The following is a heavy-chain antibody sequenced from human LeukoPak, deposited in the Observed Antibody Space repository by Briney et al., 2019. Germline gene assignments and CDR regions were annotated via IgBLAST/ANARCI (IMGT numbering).Heavy chain of an antibody. CDR3: ASVDIVATRAFDI. CDR1: GGSISSYY. V-gene: IGHV4-59*01. Sequence: SETLSLTCTVSGGSISSYYWSWIRQPPGKGLEWIGYIYYSGSTNYNPSLKSRVTISVDTSKNQFSLKLSSVTAADTAVYYCASVDIVATRAFDIWGQGTMVTVSS. CDR2: IYYSGST. D-gene: IGHD5-12*01. J-gene: IGHJ3*02.